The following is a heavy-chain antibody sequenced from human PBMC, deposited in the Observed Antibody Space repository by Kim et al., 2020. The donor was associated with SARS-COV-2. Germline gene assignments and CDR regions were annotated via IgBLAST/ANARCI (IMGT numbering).Heavy chain of an antibody. V-gene: IGHV4-34*01. CDR3: ARGGSPPVV. CDR2: INHSGST. CDR1: GGSFSGFF. Sequence: SETLSLTCAVYGGSFSGFFWSWIRQPPGKGLEWIGEINHSGSTNYNPSLRSRVTISADTSKSQFSLKLSSVTAADTAVYFCARGGSPPVVWGQGTTVTAS. J-gene: IGHJ6*02.